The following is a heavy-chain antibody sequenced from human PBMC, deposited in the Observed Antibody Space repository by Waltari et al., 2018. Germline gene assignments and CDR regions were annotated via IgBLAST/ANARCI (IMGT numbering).Heavy chain of an antibody. J-gene: IGHJ4*02. CDR2: ISGSGGPT. CDR3: AKSSGSYYEVFDR. CDR1: GFTFANYG. V-gene: IGHV3-23*04. D-gene: IGHD1-26*01. Sequence: EVRLVESGGGLVQRGGSLRLSCAASGFTFANYGMSWVRQARGKGLECVSSISGSGGPTYYADSVKGRFTMSKDFSKNTLFLQMNSVRVDDTADYYCAKSSGSYYEVFDRWGRGTLVTVSS.